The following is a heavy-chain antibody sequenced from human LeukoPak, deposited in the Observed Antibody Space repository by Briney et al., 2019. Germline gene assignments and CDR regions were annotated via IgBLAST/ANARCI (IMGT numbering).Heavy chain of an antibody. J-gene: IGHJ5*02. V-gene: IGHV3-7*01. CDR3: ATAVAAGWFDP. CDR1: GFTFSSYW. CDR2: IKEDGSEK. D-gene: IGHD6-13*01. Sequence: GGSLRLSYAASGFTFSSYWMSWVRQAPGKGLEWVANIKEDGSEKYYVDSVKGRFTISRDNAKNSLYLQLNNLRAEDTALYHCATAVAAGWFDPWGQGTLVTVSS.